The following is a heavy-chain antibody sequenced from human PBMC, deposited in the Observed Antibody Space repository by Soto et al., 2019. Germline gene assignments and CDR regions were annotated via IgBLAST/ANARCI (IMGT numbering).Heavy chain of an antibody. Sequence: GASVKVSCKASGGTFSSYTISWVRQAPGQGLEWMGRIIPILGIANYAQKFQGRVTITADKSTSTAYMELSSLRSEDTAVYYCAREEYYHGSGAFFDYPDQTTLVTVSS. CDR2: IIPILGIA. J-gene: IGHJ4*02. CDR1: GGTFSSYT. V-gene: IGHV1-69*04. CDR3: AREEYYHGSGAFFDY. D-gene: IGHD3-10*01.